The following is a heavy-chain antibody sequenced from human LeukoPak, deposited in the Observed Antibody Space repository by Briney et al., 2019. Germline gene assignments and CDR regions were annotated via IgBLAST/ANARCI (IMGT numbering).Heavy chain of an antibody. CDR3: AKVRGTPYCTNGVCSPYYYYGMDV. J-gene: IGHJ6*02. D-gene: IGHD2-8*01. CDR2: ISDGGSRT. CDR1: GFTFSNYA. V-gene: IGHV3-23*01. Sequence: GGSLRLSCAASGFTFSNYAMSWVRQAPGKGLEWVSTISDGGSRTYYADSVKGRFTISRDNSKNMLYLQMNSLRAEDTAVFYCAKVRGTPYCTNGVCSPYYYYGMDVWGQGTTVTVSS.